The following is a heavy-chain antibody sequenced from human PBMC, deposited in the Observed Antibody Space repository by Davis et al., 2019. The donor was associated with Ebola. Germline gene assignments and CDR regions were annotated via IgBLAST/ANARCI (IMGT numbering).Heavy chain of an antibody. CDR1: GGSFSGYY. V-gene: IGHV4-34*01. D-gene: IGHD3-3*01. J-gene: IGHJ6*02. CDR2: INDSGNS. Sequence: SETLSLTCAVYGGSFSGYYWSWIRQPPGKGLEWIGEINDSGNSNYNPSLKSRLTISVDTSKNQFSLKLSSVTAADTAVYYCAGGTGDFGVVIYYYYGMDVWGQGTTVTVSS. CDR3: AGGTGDFGVVIYYYYGMDV.